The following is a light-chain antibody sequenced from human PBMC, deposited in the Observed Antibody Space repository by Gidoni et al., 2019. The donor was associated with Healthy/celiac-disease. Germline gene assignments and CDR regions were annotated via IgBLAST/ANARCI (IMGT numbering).Light chain of an antibody. Sequence: QSVLTQPPSVSGAPGQRVTISCTGSSSNIGAGYDVHWYQQLPGTAPKLLIYGNSNRPSGFPDRFSGSKSGTSASLAITGLQAEDEADYYCQSYDSSLSGYVFGTGTKVTVL. J-gene: IGLJ1*01. CDR2: GNS. V-gene: IGLV1-40*01. CDR3: QSYDSSLSGYV. CDR1: SSNIGAGYD.